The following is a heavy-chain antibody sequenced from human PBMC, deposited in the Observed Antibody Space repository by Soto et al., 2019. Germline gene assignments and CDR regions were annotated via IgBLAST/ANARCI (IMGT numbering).Heavy chain of an antibody. Sequence: QVQLQESGPGLVKPSQTLSLTCTVSGDSISSSNNYWSWIRQPPGEGLEWIGFISYSGTTSYSPSLKSRLAISLDTSKNQFSLSLSSVTAADTAVYYCAGGRGYSYGLDPWGQGTLVTVSS. V-gene: IGHV4-30-4*01. J-gene: IGHJ5*02. CDR1: GDSISSSNNY. CDR2: ISYSGTT. CDR3: AGGRGYSYGLDP. D-gene: IGHD5-18*01.